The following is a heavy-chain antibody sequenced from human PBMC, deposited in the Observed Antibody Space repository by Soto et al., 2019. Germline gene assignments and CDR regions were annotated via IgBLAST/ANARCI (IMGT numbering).Heavy chain of an antibody. Sequence: SETLSLTCTVSGGSISSGDYYWSWIRQPPGKGLEWIGYIYYSGSTYYNPSLKSRVTISVDTSKNQFSLKLSSVTAADTAVYYCARESPRTWDDYGLHWFDPWGQGTLVTVSS. CDR2: IYYSGST. V-gene: IGHV4-30-4*01. CDR3: ARESPRTWDDYGLHWFDP. CDR1: GGSISSGDYY. D-gene: IGHD4-17*01. J-gene: IGHJ5*02.